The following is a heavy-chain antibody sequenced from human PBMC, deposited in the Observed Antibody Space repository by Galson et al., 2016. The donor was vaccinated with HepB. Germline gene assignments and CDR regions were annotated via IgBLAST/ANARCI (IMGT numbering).Heavy chain of an antibody. CDR2: IKSKTDGGTT. CDR1: GLTFSSAW. Sequence: SLRLSCAVSGLTFSSAWMDWVRQAPGKGLEWVGRIKSKTDGGTTDYAAPVKGRFTISRDDSKSTLYLQMTSLRNEDTGIYYCATSPGYYATAPFDYWGQGTTVTVSS. J-gene: IGHJ4*03. V-gene: IGHV3-15*01. D-gene: IGHD3-10*01. CDR3: ATSPGYYATAPFDY.